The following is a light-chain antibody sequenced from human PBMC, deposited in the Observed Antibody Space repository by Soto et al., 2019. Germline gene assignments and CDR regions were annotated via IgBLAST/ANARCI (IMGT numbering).Light chain of an antibody. Sequence: DIVMTKSPDSLAVSLGERATINCKSSQSVLYSSNNKNYLAWYQQKPGQPPKLLIYWASTRESGVPDRFSGSGSGTDFTLTISSLQAEDVAGYYCQQYYSTPLTFGGGTKVEIK. V-gene: IGKV4-1*01. CDR1: QSVLYSSNNKNY. CDR3: QQYYSTPLT. CDR2: WAS. J-gene: IGKJ4*01.